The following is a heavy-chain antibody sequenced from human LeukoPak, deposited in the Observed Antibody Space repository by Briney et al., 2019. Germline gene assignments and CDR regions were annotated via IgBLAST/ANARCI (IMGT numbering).Heavy chain of an antibody. D-gene: IGHD5-12*01. V-gene: IGHV4-59*11. CDR2: IYYSGST. CDR3: ARDGYALYYYYMDV. CDR1: GGSISSHY. Sequence: SETLSLTCTVSGGSISSHYWSWIRQPPGKGLEWIGYIYYSGSTNYNPSLKSRVTISVDTSKNQFSLKLSSVTAADTAVYYCARDGYALYYYYMDVWGKGTTVTISS. J-gene: IGHJ6*03.